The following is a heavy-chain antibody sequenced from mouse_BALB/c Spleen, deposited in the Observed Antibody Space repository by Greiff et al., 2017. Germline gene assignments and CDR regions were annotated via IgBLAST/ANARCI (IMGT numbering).Heavy chain of an antibody. CDR3: TGQLSHWYFDV. V-gene: IGHV6-6*02. CDR2: IRLKSNNYAT. CDR1: GFTFSNYW. J-gene: IGHJ1*01. D-gene: IGHD4-1*02. Sequence: EVKVEESGGGLVQPGGSMKLSCVASGFTFSNYWMNWVRQSPEKGLEWVAEIRLKSNNYATHYAESVKGRFTISRDDSKSSVYLQMNNLRAEDTGIYYCTGQLSHWYFDVWGAGTTVTVSS.